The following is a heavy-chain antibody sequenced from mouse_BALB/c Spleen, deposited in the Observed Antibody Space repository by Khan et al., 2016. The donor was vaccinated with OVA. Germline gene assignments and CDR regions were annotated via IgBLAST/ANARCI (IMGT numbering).Heavy chain of an antibody. CDR2: TNPTNGRT. J-gene: IGHJ2*01. Sequence: QIQLVQSGAELVKAGASVKMSCKASGYTFTSYWMHWVKQRLGQGLEWFAETNPTNGRTYYNEKFKSKATLTVDKSSSTAYMLLSGPTFEDSAVYYCARIKNIVATYFDYWGQGTTLTVSS. CDR3: ARIKNIVATYFDY. CDR1: GYTFTSYW. V-gene: IGHV1S81*02. D-gene: IGHD1-1*01.